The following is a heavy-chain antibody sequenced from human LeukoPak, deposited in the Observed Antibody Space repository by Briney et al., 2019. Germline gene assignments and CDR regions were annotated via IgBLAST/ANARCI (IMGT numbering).Heavy chain of an antibody. V-gene: IGHV3-11*04. J-gene: IGHJ3*02. CDR1: GFTFSDYY. CDR3: ARDQAVVTAMNAFDI. D-gene: IGHD2-21*02. CDR2: ISGSGTTI. Sequence: PGGSLRLSCAASGFTFSDYYMSWIRQAPGKGLEWVSYISGSGTTIYYADSVKGRFTISRDNAKNSLYLQMNSLRAEDTAVYYCARDQAVVTAMNAFDIWGQGTMVTVSS.